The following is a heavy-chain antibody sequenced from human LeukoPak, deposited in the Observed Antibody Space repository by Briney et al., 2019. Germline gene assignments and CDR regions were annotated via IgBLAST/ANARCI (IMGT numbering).Heavy chain of an antibody. CDR3: ARDGYYDSSGLDAFDI. Sequence: SETLSLTCAVYDGSFSGYYWSWIRQPPGKGLEWIGEINHSGNTYYNPSLKSRVTISVDTSKSQFSLKLSSVTAADTAVYYCARDGYYDSSGLDAFDIWGQGTMVTVSS. V-gene: IGHV4-34*01. D-gene: IGHD3-22*01. CDR1: DGSFSGYY. CDR2: INHSGNT. J-gene: IGHJ3*02.